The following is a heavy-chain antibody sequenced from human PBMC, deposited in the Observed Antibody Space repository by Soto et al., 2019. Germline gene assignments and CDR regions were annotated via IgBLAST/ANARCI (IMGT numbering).Heavy chain of an antibody. J-gene: IGHJ4*02. CDR2: ISVYNGNT. D-gene: IGHD5-12*01. V-gene: IGHV1-18*01. CDR3: ARVRGGTSGYSCYDLGKWDN. Sequence: VQLVQSGAEVKKPGASVKVSCKASGYTFTNYGLSWVRQAPGQGLEWMGWISVYNGNTNYAQNLQDRVTMTADTSTSTAYMELRSLRSDDTAVYYCARVRGGTSGYSCYDLGKWDNGGEGALVTVSS. CDR1: GYTFTNYG.